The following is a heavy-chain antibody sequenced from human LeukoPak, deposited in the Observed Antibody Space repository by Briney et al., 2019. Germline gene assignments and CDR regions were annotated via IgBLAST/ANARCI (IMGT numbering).Heavy chain of an antibody. D-gene: IGHD6-19*01. V-gene: IGHV4-59*01. Sequence: PSETLSLTCTVSGGSISSYYWSWIRQPPEKGLEWIGYIYYSGSTSYNPSLKGRVTISLDTSKSQFSLRLSSVTAADTAVYYCARDLHLGWYGFDYWGQGTLVAVSS. CDR2: IYYSGST. J-gene: IGHJ4*02. CDR3: ARDLHLGWYGFDY. CDR1: GGSISSYY.